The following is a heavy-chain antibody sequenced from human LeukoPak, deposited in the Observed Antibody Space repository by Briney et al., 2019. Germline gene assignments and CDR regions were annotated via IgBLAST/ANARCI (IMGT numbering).Heavy chain of an antibody. V-gene: IGHV4-59*08. J-gene: IGHJ4*02. CDR1: SDSIPSPY. D-gene: IGHD3-10*01. Sequence: PSETLSLTCTVSSDSIPSPYWSWIRQSPGQRLEWIAYTSHTGSTRYNPSLQSRVAVSIDTSKNEFSLKLTSVTAADTAVYYCARHFTVGGNYYFGHWDQGTPVTVSS. CDR3: ARHFTVGGNYYFGH. CDR2: TSHTGST.